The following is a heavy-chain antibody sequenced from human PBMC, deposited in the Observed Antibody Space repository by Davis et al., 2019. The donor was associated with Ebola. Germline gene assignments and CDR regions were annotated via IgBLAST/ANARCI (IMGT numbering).Heavy chain of an antibody. CDR1: GGSISSSSYY. J-gene: IGHJ6*02. CDR3: ASPPGYYGMDV. V-gene: IGHV4-39*07. CDR2: INHSGST. Sequence: MPGGSLRLSCTVSGGSISSSSYYWGWIRQPPGKGLEWIGEINHSGSTNYNPSLKSRVTISVDTSKNQFSLKLNSVTAADTAVYYCASPPGYYGMDVLGQGTTVTVSS.